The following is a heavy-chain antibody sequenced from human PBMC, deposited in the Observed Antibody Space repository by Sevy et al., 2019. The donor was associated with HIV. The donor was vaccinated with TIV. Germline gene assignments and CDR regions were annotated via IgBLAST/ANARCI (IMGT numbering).Heavy chain of an antibody. D-gene: IGHD3-22*01. J-gene: IGHJ5*02. V-gene: IGHV3-48*02. CDR1: GFTFRTYS. Sequence: GGSLRLSCKASGFTFRTYSMHWVRQAPGKGLEWVTSISRTSTTTYYADSAKGRFTISRDNANNLLYLQMNSLREEDTAVYYCAIEAYYYDSREENWFDPWGQGTLVTVSS. CDR3: AIEAYYYDSREENWFDP. CDR2: ISRTSTTT.